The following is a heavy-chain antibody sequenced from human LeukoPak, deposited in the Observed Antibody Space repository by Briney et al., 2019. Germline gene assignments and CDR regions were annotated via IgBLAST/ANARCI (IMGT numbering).Heavy chain of an antibody. CDR3: ARHSTYYYDISGFHY. V-gene: IGHV4-59*08. J-gene: IGHJ4*02. D-gene: IGHD3-22*01. Sequence: PSETLSLTCTVSGGSISSYYWSWIRQPPGKGLEWIGYVYYSGSTNYNPSLKSRVTIPVDTSKNQFSLKLNSVTAADTAVYYCARHSTYYYDISGFHYWGQGTLVTVSS. CDR2: VYYSGST. CDR1: GGSISSYY.